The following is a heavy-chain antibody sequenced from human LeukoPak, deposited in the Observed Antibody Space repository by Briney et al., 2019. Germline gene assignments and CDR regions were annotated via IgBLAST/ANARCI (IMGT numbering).Heavy chain of an antibody. CDR2: ISSSGSTI. V-gene: IGHV3-48*03. Sequence: GGSLRLSCAASGFTFSSYEMNWVRQAPGKGLGWVSYISSSGSTIYYADSVKGRFTISRDNSKNTLYLKMNSLRAGDTAVYYCAKAGVSWQYQLLTGWFDPWGQGTLVTVSS. D-gene: IGHD2-2*01. CDR3: AKAGVSWQYQLLTGWFDP. CDR1: GFTFSSYE. J-gene: IGHJ5*02.